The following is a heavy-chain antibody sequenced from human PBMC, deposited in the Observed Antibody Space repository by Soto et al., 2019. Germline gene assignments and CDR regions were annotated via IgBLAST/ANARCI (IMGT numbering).Heavy chain of an antibody. Sequence: QVQLVQSGAEVKQPGSSVKVSCKTSGGTFSTYAISWVRQAPGHGLEWMGGIVPIFGTPNYAQKFKGRVTIAADDSTRTAYMEMRSLRSEDTAVYYCARGWGYDSSDYYYAYWGQGTLVTVSS. J-gene: IGHJ4*02. CDR2: IVPIFGTP. V-gene: IGHV1-69*01. CDR1: GGTFSTYA. D-gene: IGHD3-22*01. CDR3: ARGWGYDSSDYYYAY.